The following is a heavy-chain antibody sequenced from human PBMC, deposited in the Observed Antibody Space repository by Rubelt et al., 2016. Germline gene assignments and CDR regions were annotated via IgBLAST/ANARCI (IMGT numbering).Heavy chain of an antibody. J-gene: IGHJ5*02. Sequence: TSAVQGFRQTRGQRLEWIGWIVVGSGNTKFAQRVPERVTITRDMSTSTAYMELTRLTSEDTAMYYCAADDIVAATWGQGTLVTVSS. CDR2: IVVGSGNT. D-gene: IGHD2-21*02. CDR3: AADDIVAAT. CDR1: TSA. V-gene: IGHV1-58*01.